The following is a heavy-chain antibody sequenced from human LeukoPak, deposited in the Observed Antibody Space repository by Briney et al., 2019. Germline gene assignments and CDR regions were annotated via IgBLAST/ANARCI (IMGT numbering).Heavy chain of an antibody. CDR2: LVGSGFTI. J-gene: IGHJ4*02. Sequence: GGSLRLSCAASGFTFSSYAMSWVRQAPGKGLEWVSTLVGSGFTIYYSDSVKGRFTISRDNSKNTVYLLMNSLRAEDTAVYYCAKDPDVVVAATGAESGGLEYWGQGTLVTVSS. CDR3: AKDPDVVVAATGAESGGLEY. D-gene: IGHD2-15*01. CDR1: GFTFSSYA. V-gene: IGHV3-23*01.